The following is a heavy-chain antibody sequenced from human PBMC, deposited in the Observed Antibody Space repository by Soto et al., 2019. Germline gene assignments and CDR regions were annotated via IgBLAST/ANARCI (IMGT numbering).Heavy chain of an antibody. J-gene: IGHJ5*02. CDR3: AKDHLTSGGTFWFDP. V-gene: IGHV3-23*01. D-gene: IGHD6-13*01. CDR1: GFSFSSYP. Sequence: GGSLRLSCAASGFSFSSYPMSWVRQAPGKGLEWVAAVSGVGISTHYADSVRGRFTISRDNSKNTLYLQMSSLRAEDTALYYCAKDHLTSGGTFWFDPRGQGTLVTVSS. CDR2: VSGVGIST.